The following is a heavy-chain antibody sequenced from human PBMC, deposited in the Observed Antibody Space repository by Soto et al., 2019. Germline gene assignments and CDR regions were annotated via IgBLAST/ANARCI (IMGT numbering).Heavy chain of an antibody. J-gene: IGHJ4*02. D-gene: IGHD5-12*01. CDR3: AKGRDGYDY. CDR1: GASIRSYY. V-gene: IGHV4-59*01. CDR2: IYYSGST. Sequence: ECLSLSCPVSGASIRSYYGGWIRQPPGKGLEWIGYIYYSGSTNYNPSLKSRVTISVDTSKNQFSLKLSSVTAADTAVYYCAKGRDGYDYWGQGTLVTVYS.